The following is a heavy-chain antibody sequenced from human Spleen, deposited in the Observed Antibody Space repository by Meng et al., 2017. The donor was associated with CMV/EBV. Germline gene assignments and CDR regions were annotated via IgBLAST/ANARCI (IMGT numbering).Heavy chain of an antibody. V-gene: IGHV1-46*01. Sequence: ASVKVSCKASGYTFTSYYMHWVRQAPGQGLEWMGIINPSGGSTSYAQKFQGRVTMTRDTSISTAYMELSRLRSDDTAVYYCARAHQYCSSTSCYPGYWGQGTLVTVSS. J-gene: IGHJ4*02. CDR2: INPSGGST. D-gene: IGHD2-2*01. CDR1: GYTFTSYY. CDR3: ARAHQYCSSTSCYPGY.